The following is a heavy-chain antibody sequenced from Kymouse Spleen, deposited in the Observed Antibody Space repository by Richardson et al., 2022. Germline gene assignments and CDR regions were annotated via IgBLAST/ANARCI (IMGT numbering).Heavy chain of an antibody. V-gene: IGHV4-34*01. CDR3: ARGGVAVAVSFDY. CDR2: INHSGST. CDR1: GGSFSGYY. D-gene: IGHD6-19*01. Sequence: QVQLQQWGAGLLKPSETLSLTCAVYGGSFSGYYWSWIRQPPGKGLEWIGEINHSGSTNYNPSLKSRVTISVDTSKNQFSLKLSSVTAADTAVYYCARGGVAVAVSFDYWGQGTLVTVSS. J-gene: IGHJ4*02.